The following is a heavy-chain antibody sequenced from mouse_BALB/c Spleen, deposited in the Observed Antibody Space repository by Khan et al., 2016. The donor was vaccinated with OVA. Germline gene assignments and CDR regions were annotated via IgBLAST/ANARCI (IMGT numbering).Heavy chain of an antibody. CDR3: ARRGLRWDFDY. J-gene: IGHJ2*01. CDR2: INPSTAYT. V-gene: IGHV1-7*01. Sequence: QVQLKQSGAELAKPGASVKMSCEASGYTFINYWILWVKQRPGQGLEWIGYINPSTAYTEYNQNFKDKATLTADKSSRTAYMQLSSLTSEDSAVYYCARRGLRWDFDYWGQGTTLTVSS. D-gene: IGHD1-1*01. CDR1: GYTFINYW.